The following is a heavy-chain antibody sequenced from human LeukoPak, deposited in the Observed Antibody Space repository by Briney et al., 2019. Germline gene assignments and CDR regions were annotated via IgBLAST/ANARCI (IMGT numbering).Heavy chain of an antibody. D-gene: IGHD6-13*01. CDR2: IWYDGSNK. CDR3: ARDSVIAAAASRTYYYYYYMDV. CDR1: GFTFSSYG. V-gene: IGHV3-33*01. Sequence: GGSLRLSCAASGFTFSSYGMHWVRQAPGKGLEWVAVIWYDGSNKYYADSVKGRFTISRDNSKNTLNLQMNSLRAEDTAVYYCARDSVIAAAASRTYYYYYYMDVWGKGTTVTVSS. J-gene: IGHJ6*03.